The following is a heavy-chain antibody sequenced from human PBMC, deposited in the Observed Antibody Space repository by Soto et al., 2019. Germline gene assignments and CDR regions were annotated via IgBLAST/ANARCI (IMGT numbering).Heavy chain of an antibody. CDR2: ISYDGSNK. J-gene: IGHJ5*02. CDR1: GFTFSSYA. CDR3: ARDGPRSSFDP. Sequence: QVQLVESGGGVVQPGRSLRLSCAASGFTFSSYAMHWVRQAPGKGLEWVAVISYDGSNKYYADSVKGRFTISRDNSKKPLYLQMNSLRAEDTAVYYCARDGPRSSFDPWGQGTLVTVSS. V-gene: IGHV3-30-3*01.